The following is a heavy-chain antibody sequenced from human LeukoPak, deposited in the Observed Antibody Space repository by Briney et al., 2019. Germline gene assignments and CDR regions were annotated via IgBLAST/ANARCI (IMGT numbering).Heavy chain of an antibody. CDR2: INPNSGGT. J-gene: IGHJ4*02. Sequence: ASVKVSCKASGYTFTGYYMHWVRQAPGQGLEWMAWINPNSGGTKYAQKFQGRVTMTRDTSITTAYMELSRLRSDDTAVYYCATSHTTYADYEPPDYWGQGTLVTVSS. V-gene: IGHV1-2*02. CDR3: ATSHTTYADYEPPDY. CDR1: GYTFTGYY. D-gene: IGHD4-17*01.